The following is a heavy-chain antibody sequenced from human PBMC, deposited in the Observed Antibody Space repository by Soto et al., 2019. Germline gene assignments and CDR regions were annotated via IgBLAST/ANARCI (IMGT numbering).Heavy chain of an antibody. D-gene: IGHD1-20*01. CDR1: GFSFSDYS. J-gene: IGHJ5*02. CDR3: VRESISGTGWFDP. V-gene: IGHV3-21*02. CDR2: IDSSSVYI. Sequence: EVQLVESGGGLDKRGGSLRLSCAASGFSFSDYSMNWVRQAPGKRLEWVSSIDSSSVYIYYADSLKGRFTISRDNAKNSLYLQMNSLRAEDTAVYYCVRESISGTGWFDPWGQGTLVTVSS.